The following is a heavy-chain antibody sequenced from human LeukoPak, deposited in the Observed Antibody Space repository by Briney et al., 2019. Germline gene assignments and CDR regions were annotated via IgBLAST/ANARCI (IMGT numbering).Heavy chain of an antibody. Sequence: GASVKVSCKASGYTFTDYYMHWVQQAPGKGLEWMGRVDPEDGETIYAEKFQGRVTITADTSTDTAYMELSSLRSEDTAVYYCATKLGIGYWGQGTLVTVSS. CDR1: GYTFTDYY. CDR2: VDPEDGET. V-gene: IGHV1-69-2*01. J-gene: IGHJ4*02. CDR3: ATKLGIGY. D-gene: IGHD7-27*01.